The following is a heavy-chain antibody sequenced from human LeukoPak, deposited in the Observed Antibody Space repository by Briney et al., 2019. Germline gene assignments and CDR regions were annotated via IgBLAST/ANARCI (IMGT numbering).Heavy chain of an antibody. CDR2: IGGNTGST. D-gene: IGHD2-21*01. CDR1: GFTFSTYA. CDR3: ARDMWP. V-gene: IGHV3-23*01. J-gene: IGHJ5*02. Sequence: GGSLRLSCAASGFTFSTYAVNWVRQAPGKGLDWVSTIGGNTGSTYYADSVKGRFTISRDNSKNTLYLQMNSLRAEDTAVYYCARDMWPWGQGTLVTVSS.